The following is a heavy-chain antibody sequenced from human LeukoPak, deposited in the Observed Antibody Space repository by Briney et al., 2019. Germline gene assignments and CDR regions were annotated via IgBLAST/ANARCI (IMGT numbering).Heavy chain of an antibody. CDR1: GGSISSGGYY. J-gene: IGHJ3*02. D-gene: IGHD3-16*02. CDR2: IYHSGSS. Sequence: SETLSLTCTVSGGSISSGGYYWSWIRQPPGKGLEWIGYIYHSGSSYYNPSLKSRVTISVDRSKNQFSLKLSSVTAADTAVYYCARSYDYVWGSYRYDAFDIWGQGTMVIVSS. V-gene: IGHV4-30-2*01. CDR3: ARSYDYVWGSYRYDAFDI.